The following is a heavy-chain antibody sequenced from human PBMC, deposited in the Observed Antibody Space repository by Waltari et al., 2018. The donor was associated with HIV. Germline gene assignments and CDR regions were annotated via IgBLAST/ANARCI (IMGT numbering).Heavy chain of an antibody. Sequence: QVRLVESGGGVVQPGRSLSLPCAASGFPFHSYALHWVRQAPGKGLEWVAVISYDGGHKYYADSVQGRFTISRDNSENTVYLHANSLRADDTALYYCSRDSYGAALDYWGQGTLVTVSS. CDR1: GFPFHSYA. J-gene: IGHJ4*02. CDR2: ISYDGGHK. CDR3: SRDSYGAALDY. V-gene: IGHV3-30*01. D-gene: IGHD6-13*01.